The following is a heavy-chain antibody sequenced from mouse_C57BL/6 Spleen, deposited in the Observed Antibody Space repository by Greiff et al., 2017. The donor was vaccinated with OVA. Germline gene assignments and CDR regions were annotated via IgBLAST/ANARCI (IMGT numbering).Heavy chain of an antibody. CDR2: ISSGGSYT. Sequence: EVMLVESGGDLVKPGGSLKLSCAASGFTFSSYGMSWVRQTPDKRLEWVATISSGGSYTYYPDSVKGRYTISRDNAKNTLYLQMSSLKSEDTAMYYCARPVTTVAHFDDWGQGTTLTVSS. CDR1: GFTFSSYG. V-gene: IGHV5-6*01. D-gene: IGHD1-1*01. J-gene: IGHJ2*01. CDR3: ARPVTTVAHFDD.